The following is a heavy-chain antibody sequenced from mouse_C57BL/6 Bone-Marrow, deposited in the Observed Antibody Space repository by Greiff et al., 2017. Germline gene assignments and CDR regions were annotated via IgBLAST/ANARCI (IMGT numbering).Heavy chain of an antibody. Sequence: VKLVESGPGLVAPSQSLSITCTVSGFTLTSYAISWVRQPPGKGLEWLGVIWTGGGTNYNSALKSRLSISKDNSTSQVFLKMNSQQTDDTARYYCARDYGKPLWYFDVWGTGTTVTVSS. J-gene: IGHJ1*03. CDR3: ARDYGKPLWYFDV. CDR1: GFTLTSYA. D-gene: IGHD2-1*01. V-gene: IGHV2-9-1*01. CDR2: IWTGGGT.